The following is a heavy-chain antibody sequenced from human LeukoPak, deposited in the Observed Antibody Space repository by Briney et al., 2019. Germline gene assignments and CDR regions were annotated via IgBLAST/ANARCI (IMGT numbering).Heavy chain of an antibody. V-gene: IGHV4-39*07. D-gene: IGHD5-12*01. CDR2: IYYSGST. CDR3: ARDTSGFGNFDY. Sequence: SETLSLTCTVSGGSISSSSYYRGWIRQPPGKGLEWIGSIYYSGSTYYNPSLKSRVTISVDTSKNQFSLKLSSVTAADTAVYYCARDTSGFGNFDYWGQGTLVTVSS. CDR1: GGSISSSSYY. J-gene: IGHJ4*02.